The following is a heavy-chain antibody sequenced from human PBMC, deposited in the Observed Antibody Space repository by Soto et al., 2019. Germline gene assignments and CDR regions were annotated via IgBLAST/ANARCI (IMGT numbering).Heavy chain of an antibody. D-gene: IGHD6-13*01. CDR1: GYTFTSYG. V-gene: IGHV1-18*01. Sequence: QVQLVQSGAEVKKPGASVKVSCKASGYTFTSYGISWVRQAPGQGLEWMGWISAYNGNTNYAQKLQGRVTMTTDTSTSTAYMERRSLRSDDTAVYYCAYTGYSSSWYYYYGMDVWGQGTTVTVSS. CDR2: ISAYNGNT. CDR3: AYTGYSSSWYYYYGMDV. J-gene: IGHJ6*02.